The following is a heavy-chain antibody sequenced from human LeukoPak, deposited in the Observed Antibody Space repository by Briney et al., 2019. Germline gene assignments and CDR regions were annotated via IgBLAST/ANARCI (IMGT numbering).Heavy chain of an antibody. V-gene: IGHV4-39*07. CDR1: GGSISSSSYY. J-gene: IGHJ4*02. CDR3: AGSHLYYYDSSGSFDY. CDR2: IYYSGST. Sequence: PSETLSLTCTVSGGSISSSSYYWGWIRQPPGKGLEWIGNIYYSGSTYYNPSLKSRVTISVDTSKNQFSLKLSSVTAADTAVYYCAGSHLYYYDSSGSFDYWGQGTLVTVSS. D-gene: IGHD3-22*01.